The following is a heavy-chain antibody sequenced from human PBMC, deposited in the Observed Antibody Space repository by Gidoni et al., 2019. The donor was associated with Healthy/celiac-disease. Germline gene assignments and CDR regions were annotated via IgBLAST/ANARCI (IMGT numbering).Heavy chain of an antibody. J-gene: IGHJ4*02. CDR1: GFSLSTSGVG. Sequence: QITLKESGPTLVKPTQTLTLTCTFSGFSLSTSGVGVGWLRQPPGKALEWLALIYWDDDKRYSPSLKSRLTITKDTSKNQVVLTMTNMDPVDTATYYCAHRRRELPRGYYFDWGQGTLVTVSS. V-gene: IGHV2-5*02. CDR3: AHRRRELPRGYYFD. D-gene: IGHD1-26*01. CDR2: IYWDDDK.